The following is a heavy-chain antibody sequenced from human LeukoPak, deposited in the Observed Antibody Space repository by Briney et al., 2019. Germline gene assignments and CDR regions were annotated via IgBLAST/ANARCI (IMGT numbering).Heavy chain of an antibody. J-gene: IGHJ4*02. Sequence: AGGSLRLSCAASGFTFSSYAMSWVRQAPGKGLEWVSIIYSGGGTYYADSVKGRFTISRDNSKNTLYLQMNSLRADDTAVYYCARGCYYERSGYCPFDYWGPGTLVTVSS. CDR2: IYSGGGT. CDR1: GFTFSSYA. CDR3: ARGCYYERSGYCPFDY. V-gene: IGHV3-53*01. D-gene: IGHD3-22*01.